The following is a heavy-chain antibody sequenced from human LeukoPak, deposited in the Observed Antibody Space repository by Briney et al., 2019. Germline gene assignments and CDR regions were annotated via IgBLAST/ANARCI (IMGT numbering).Heavy chain of an antibody. Sequence: GGSLRLSCAASGFTFSSCGIHWVRQAPGKGLEWVAFIRYDGSNKYYADSVKGRFTISRDNSKNTLYLQMNSLRAEDTAVYYCAKGITVNYSYSFDYWGQGTLVTVSS. CDR3: AKGITVNYSYSFDY. CDR2: IRYDGSNK. V-gene: IGHV3-30*02. J-gene: IGHJ4*02. CDR1: GFTFSSCG. D-gene: IGHD4-17*01.